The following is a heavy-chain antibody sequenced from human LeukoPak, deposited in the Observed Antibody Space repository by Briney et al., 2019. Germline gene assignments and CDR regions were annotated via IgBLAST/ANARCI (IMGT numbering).Heavy chain of an antibody. V-gene: IGHV3-7*03. J-gene: IGHJ4*02. Sequence: GGSLRLSCAASGFIVSSSHMNWARQAPGKGLEWVASINHNGNVNYYVDSVKGRFTISRDNSKNTLYLQMNSLRAEDTAVYYCAKGFIAVADHLDYWGQGTLVTVSS. D-gene: IGHD6-19*01. CDR3: AKGFIAVADHLDY. CDR1: GFIVSSSH. CDR2: INHNGNVN.